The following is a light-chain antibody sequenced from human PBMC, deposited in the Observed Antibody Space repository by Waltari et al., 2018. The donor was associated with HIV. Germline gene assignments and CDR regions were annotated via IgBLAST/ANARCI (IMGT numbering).Light chain of an antibody. CDR1: QNIGSY. J-gene: IGKJ2*02. V-gene: IGKV3D-15*01. Sequence: VLLTQSPVPLSVSPGDRVTLSCRASQNIGSYLAWYQQKTGQPPSLLVYGASIRAPGIPARFTGSGSGTDFNLIIDGLQPDDCALYYCHQYNDWPRCTFGQGTKVEIK. CDR3: HQYNDWPRCT. CDR2: GAS.